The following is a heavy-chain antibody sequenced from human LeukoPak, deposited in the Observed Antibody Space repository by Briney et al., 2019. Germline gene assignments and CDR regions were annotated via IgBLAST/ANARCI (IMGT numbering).Heavy chain of an antibody. Sequence: SETLSLTCTVSGGSISSGGYYWSWIRQHPGKGLEWIGYIYYSGSTYYNPSLKSRVTISVDTSKNQFSLKLSSVTAADTAVYYCARDRSFGSYYGWFDPWAREPWSPSPQ. D-gene: IGHD1-26*01. CDR1: GGSISSGGYY. CDR2: IYYSGST. CDR3: ARDRSFGSYYGWFDP. V-gene: IGHV4-31*03. J-gene: IGHJ5*02.